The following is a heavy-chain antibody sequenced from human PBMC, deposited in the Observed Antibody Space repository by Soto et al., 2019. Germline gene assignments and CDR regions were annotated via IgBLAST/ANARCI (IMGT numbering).Heavy chain of an antibody. V-gene: IGHV4-59*12. Sequence: PSETLSLTCTVSGGSISNYYWSWIRQPPGKGLEWIGYMSYTGSTNYNPSLKSRVTTSVDTSKNQLSLKLSSVTAADTAVYFCARVFDSSGWYRQYYGMDVWGQGTTVTVSS. D-gene: IGHD6-19*01. CDR3: ARVFDSSGWYRQYYGMDV. CDR1: GGSISNYY. CDR2: MSYTGST. J-gene: IGHJ6*02.